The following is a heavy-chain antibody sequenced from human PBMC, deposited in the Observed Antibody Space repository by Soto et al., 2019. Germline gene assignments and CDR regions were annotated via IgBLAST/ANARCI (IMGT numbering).Heavy chain of an antibody. V-gene: IGHV4-31*03. Sequence: QVQLQESGPGLVKPSQTLSLTCTVSGGSISGGGYYWSWIRQHPGKGLEWMGYIYYSGSTYYNPSLMSRVTISVDTSKNQFSLKLRSVSAADTAVYYCARDRYSSSWYWFDPWGQGTLVTVSS. CDR2: IYYSGST. CDR1: GGSISGGGYY. D-gene: IGHD6-13*01. CDR3: ARDRYSSSWYWFDP. J-gene: IGHJ5*02.